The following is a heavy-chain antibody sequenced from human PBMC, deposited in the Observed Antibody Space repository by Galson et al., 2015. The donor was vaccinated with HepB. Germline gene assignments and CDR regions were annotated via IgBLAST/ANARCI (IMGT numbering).Heavy chain of an antibody. J-gene: IGHJ4*02. V-gene: IGHV3-48*01. D-gene: IGHD1-26*01. CDR1: GFTFSTYS. CDR3: ASGGSYAY. CDR2: ITSSTI. Sequence: SLRLSCAASGFTFSTYSMNWVRQAPGKGLEWISYITSSTIYYADSVKGRFTISRDNAKNSLYLQMNSLRAEDTAVYYCASGGSYAYWGQGTLVTVSS.